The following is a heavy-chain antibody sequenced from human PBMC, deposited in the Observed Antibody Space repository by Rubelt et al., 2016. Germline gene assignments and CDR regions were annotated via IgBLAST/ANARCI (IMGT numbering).Heavy chain of an antibody. D-gene: IGHD3-16*01. CDR3: AKDPYDYVWGSRFDY. V-gene: IGHV3-23*01. J-gene: IGHJ4*02. Sequence: GRFTISRDNSKNTLYLQMNSLRAEDTAVYYCAKDPYDYVWGSRFDYWGQGTLVTVSS.